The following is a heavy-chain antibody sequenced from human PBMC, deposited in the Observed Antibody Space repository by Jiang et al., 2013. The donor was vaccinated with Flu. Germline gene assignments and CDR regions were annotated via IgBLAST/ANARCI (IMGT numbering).Heavy chain of an antibody. V-gene: IGHV4-38-2*01. CDR3: ASIPSLYYFDY. J-gene: IGHJ4*02. CDR1: GYSISSGYY. CDR2: IYHSGST. Sequence: GSGLVKPSETLSLTCAVSGYSISSGYYWGWIRQPPGKGLEWIGSIYHSGSTYYNPSLKSRVTISVDTSKNQFSLKLSSVTAADTAVYYCASIPSLYYFDYWGQGNPGHRLL.